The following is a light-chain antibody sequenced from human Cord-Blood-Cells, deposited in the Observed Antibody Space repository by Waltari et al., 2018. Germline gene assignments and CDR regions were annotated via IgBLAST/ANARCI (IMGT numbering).Light chain of an antibody. Sequence: QSALTQPPSVSGSPAPSVPISRPGPSSHVGGYNYVSWYQQHPGKAPKLMIYDVSKRPSGVPDRFSGSKSGNTASLTISGLQAEDEADYYCCSYAGSYTFGVFGGGTKLTVL. CDR2: DVS. J-gene: IGLJ2*01. CDR1: SSHVGGYNY. V-gene: IGLV2-11*01. CDR3: CSYAGSYTFGV.